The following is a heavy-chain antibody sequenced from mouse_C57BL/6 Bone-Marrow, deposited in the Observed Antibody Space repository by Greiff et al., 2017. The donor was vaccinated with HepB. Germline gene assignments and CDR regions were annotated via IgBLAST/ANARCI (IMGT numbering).Heavy chain of an antibody. J-gene: IGHJ1*03. Sequence: EVQLQESGGGLVQPGGSLSLSCAASGFTFTDYYMSWVRQPPGKALEWLGFIRNKANGYTTEYSASVKGRFTISRDNSQSILYLQMSALRAEDSATYYCARCPYWYFDVWGTGTTVTVSS. CDR2: IRNKANGYTT. CDR1: GFTFTDYY. V-gene: IGHV7-3*01. CDR3: ARCPYWYFDV.